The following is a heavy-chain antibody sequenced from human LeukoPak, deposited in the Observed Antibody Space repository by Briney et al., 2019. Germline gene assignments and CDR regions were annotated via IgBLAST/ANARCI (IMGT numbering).Heavy chain of an antibody. CDR3: ARDQGLGYCSSTSCPPGY. V-gene: IGHV1-18*01. CDR1: GYTFTSYG. D-gene: IGHD2-2*01. Sequence: ASVKVSCKASGYTFTSYGINWVRQAPGQGLEWMGWISAYNGNTNYAQKLQGRVTMTTDTSTSTAYMELRSLRSDDTAVYYCARDQGLGYCSSTSCPPGYWGQGTLVTVSS. J-gene: IGHJ4*02. CDR2: ISAYNGNT.